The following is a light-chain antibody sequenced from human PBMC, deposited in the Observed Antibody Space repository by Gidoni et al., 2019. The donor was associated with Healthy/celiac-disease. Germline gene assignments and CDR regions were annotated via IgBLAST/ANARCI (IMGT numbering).Light chain of an antibody. Sequence: DIQMPQSPSSVSASVGDRVTITCRASQRSSIWLDWYQQKPGKAHKLLIYSASSLQSGVPSRFSGSGSGKDFTITISSLQPEDFATYYCQQDNSFPLTFGGGTKVEIK. CDR3: QQDNSFPLT. J-gene: IGKJ4*01. CDR1: QRSSIW. V-gene: IGKV1-12*01. CDR2: SAS.